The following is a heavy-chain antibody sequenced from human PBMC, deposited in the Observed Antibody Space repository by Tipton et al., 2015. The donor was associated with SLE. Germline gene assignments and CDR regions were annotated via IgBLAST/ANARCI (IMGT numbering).Heavy chain of an antibody. Sequence: QLVQSGGGLVQPGGYLRLSCAASGFTVSSNYMSWVRQAPGKGLEWVSVIYSGGSTYYADSVKGRFTISRDNSKNTLYLQMNSLRAEDTAVYYCARDPYYGDYHYGMDVWGQGTTVTVSS. D-gene: IGHD4-17*01. J-gene: IGHJ6*02. V-gene: IGHV3-53*04. CDR2: IYSGGST. CDR3: ARDPYYGDYHYGMDV. CDR1: GFTVSSNY.